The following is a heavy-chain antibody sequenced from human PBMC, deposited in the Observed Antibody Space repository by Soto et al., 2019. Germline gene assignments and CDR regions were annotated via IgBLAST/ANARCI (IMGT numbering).Heavy chain of an antibody. Sequence: SQTLSLTCAISGDSVSSNSAAWNWIRQSPSRGLEWLGRTYYRSKWYNDYAVSVKSRITINPDTSKNQFSLQLNSVTPEDTAVYYCARYYYDSSGGTEDAFDIWGQGTMVTVSS. J-gene: IGHJ3*02. CDR2: TYYRSKWYN. CDR1: GDSVSSNSAA. CDR3: ARYYYDSSGGTEDAFDI. V-gene: IGHV6-1*01. D-gene: IGHD3-22*01.